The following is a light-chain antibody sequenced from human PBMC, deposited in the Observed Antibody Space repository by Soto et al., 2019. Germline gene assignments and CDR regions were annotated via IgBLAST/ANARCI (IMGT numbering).Light chain of an antibody. Sequence: EIVLTQSPGTLSLSPGERATLSCRASQSVSSSYLAWYQQKPGQAPRLLIYGAPSRATGIPDRFSGSGSETAFTDTMSRLEPEDFAVQYCKQYGSSSWTFGQGPNVEIK. CDR1: QSVSSSY. CDR2: GAP. CDR3: KQYGSSSWT. V-gene: IGKV3-20*01. J-gene: IGKJ1*01.